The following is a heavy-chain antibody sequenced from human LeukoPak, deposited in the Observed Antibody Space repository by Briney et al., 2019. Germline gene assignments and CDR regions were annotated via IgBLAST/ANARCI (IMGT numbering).Heavy chain of an antibody. CDR1: GGSISSYY. CDR3: ARRHGDYGFGGFDP. CDR2: IYYSGST. J-gene: IGHJ5*02. D-gene: IGHD4-17*01. V-gene: IGHV4-59*08. Sequence: SETLSLTCTVSGGSISSYYWSWIRQPPGKGLEWIGYIYYSGSTNYNPSLKSRVTISVDTSKNRFSLKLSSVTAADTAVYYCARRHGDYGFGGFDPWGQGTLVTVSS.